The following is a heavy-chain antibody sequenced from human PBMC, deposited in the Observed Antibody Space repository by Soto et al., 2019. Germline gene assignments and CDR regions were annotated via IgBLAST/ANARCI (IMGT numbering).Heavy chain of an antibody. J-gene: IGHJ4*02. CDR2: IYHSGST. D-gene: IGHD2-8*01. Sequence: QVQLQESGPGLVKPSETLSLTCAVSGASISSSDWWSWVRQSPGKGLEWIGEIYHSGSTNYNPSLQSRATISVDKSKNQFSLKLSSVTAADTAVYYCARVALTTPGVGDYWGQRTLVTVSS. CDR1: GASISSSDW. V-gene: IGHV4-4*02. CDR3: ARVALTTPGVGDY.